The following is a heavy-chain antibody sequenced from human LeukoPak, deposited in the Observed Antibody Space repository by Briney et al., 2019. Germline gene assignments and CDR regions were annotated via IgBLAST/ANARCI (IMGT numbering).Heavy chain of an antibody. V-gene: IGHV3-23*01. Sequence: GGSLRLSCAASGFTVSSNYMSWVRQAPGKGLEWVSAISGSGGSTYYAGSVKGRFTISRDNSKNTLYLQMNSLRAEDTAVYYCAKARSGSTSAIRGMDVWGQGTTVTVSS. CDR1: GFTVSSNY. D-gene: IGHD2-2*01. CDR2: ISGSGGST. CDR3: AKARSGSTSAIRGMDV. J-gene: IGHJ6*02.